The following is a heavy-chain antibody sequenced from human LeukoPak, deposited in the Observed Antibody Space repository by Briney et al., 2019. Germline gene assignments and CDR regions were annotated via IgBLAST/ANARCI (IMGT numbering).Heavy chain of an antibody. Sequence: GGSLRLSCTASGFTFSEYYMSWIRQAPGKGLEWVSYISSSGRTIYYADSVKGRFTISRDNAKNSLYLQMNSLRAEDTAVYYCARYYCSTTSCYGRYFDYWGQGTLVTVSS. V-gene: IGHV3-11*04. CDR2: ISSSGRTI. CDR1: GFTFSEYY. CDR3: ARYYCSTTSCYGRYFDY. J-gene: IGHJ4*02. D-gene: IGHD2-2*01.